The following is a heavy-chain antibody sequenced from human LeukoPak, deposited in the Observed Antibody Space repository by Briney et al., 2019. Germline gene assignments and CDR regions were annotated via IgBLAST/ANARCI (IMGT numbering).Heavy chain of an antibody. V-gene: IGHV3-9*01. Sequence: PGRSLRLSCAASGFIFDDYAMHWVRQAPGKGLEWVSGISWNSGRVDYADSVKGRFTISRDNAKNSLHLQMSSLRPEDTALYYCAKDWGGGCSSSNCSETAIYNYGMDLWGQGTTVTVSS. D-gene: IGHD2-2*01. CDR2: ISWNSGRV. CDR3: AKDWGGGCSSSNCSETAIYNYGMDL. J-gene: IGHJ6*02. CDR1: GFIFDDYA.